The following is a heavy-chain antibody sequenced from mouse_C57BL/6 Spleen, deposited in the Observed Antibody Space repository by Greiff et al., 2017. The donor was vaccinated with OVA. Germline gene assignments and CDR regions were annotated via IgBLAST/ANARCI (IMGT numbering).Heavy chain of an antibody. CDR2: ISGGGGNT. J-gene: IGHJ1*03. Sequence: EVQVVESGGGLVKPGGSLKLSCAASGFTFSSYTMSWVRQTPEKRLEWVATISGGGGNTYYPDSVKGRFTISRDNAKNTLYLQMSSLRSEDTALYYCARQLTGYWYFDVWGTGTTVTVSS. CDR1: GFTFSSYT. V-gene: IGHV5-9*01. D-gene: IGHD4-1*01. CDR3: ARQLTGYWYFDV.